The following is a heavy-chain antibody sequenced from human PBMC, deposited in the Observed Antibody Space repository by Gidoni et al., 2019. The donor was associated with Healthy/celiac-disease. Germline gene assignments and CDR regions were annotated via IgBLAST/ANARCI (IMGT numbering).Heavy chain of an antibody. J-gene: IGHJ6*02. D-gene: IGHD2-8*01. Sequence: QVQLQESGPGLVKPSETLSPTRTGSGCSISSLYWSWIRQPAGKGLDWIGRIYTSGSTNYNPSLKSRVTMSVDTSKNQFSLKLSSVTAADTAVYYCAREDGFRTNASSYYYYGMDVWGQGTTVTVSS. CDR2: IYTSGST. CDR3: AREDGFRTNASSYYYYGMDV. CDR1: GCSISSLY. V-gene: IGHV4-4*07.